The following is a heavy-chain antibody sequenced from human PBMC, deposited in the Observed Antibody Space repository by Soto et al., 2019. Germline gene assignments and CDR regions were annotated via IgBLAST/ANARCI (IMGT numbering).Heavy chain of an antibody. J-gene: IGHJ4*02. CDR3: ASRSSGWYFDY. V-gene: IGHV3-23*01. CDR2: ISGSGGST. CDR1: GFTFSSYA. Sequence: EVQLLESGGGLVQPGGSLRLSCAASGFTFSSYAMNWVRQAPGKGLEWVSVISGSGGSTNYADSVKGRFTISRDNSKNTLYLQMNSLRVEDTAVYYCASRSSGWYFDYWGQGTLVTVSS. D-gene: IGHD6-19*01.